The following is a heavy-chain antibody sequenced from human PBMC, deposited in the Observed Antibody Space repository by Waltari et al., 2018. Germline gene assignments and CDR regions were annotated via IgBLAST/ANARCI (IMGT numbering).Heavy chain of an antibody. V-gene: IGHV4-39*07. D-gene: IGHD1-26*01. CDR2: IDHTGST. CDR1: GGFITTNYY. J-gene: IGHJ4*02. Sequence: QLQLQESGPGLVKPSETLSLTCTVSGGFITTNYYWGWIRQPPGKGLGWIGSIDHTGSTYYNPSLKSRVTLSVDTSNTAANQFSLKLTSFTAAGTAVYYCASAPSGSYGTNWGQGALVTVSS. CDR3: ASAPSGSYGTN.